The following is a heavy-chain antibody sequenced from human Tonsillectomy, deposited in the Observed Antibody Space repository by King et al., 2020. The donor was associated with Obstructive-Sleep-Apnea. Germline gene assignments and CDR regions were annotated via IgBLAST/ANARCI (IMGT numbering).Heavy chain of an antibody. CDR1: GFTFSSYA. V-gene: IGHV3-23*04. CDR2: SSGSGGST. D-gene: IGHD3-10*01. J-gene: IGHJ4*02. CDR3: AKGAVRGVSHLDY. Sequence: VQLVESGGGLVQPGGSLRLSCAASGFTFSSYAMSWVRQAPGKGLEGVSASSGSGGSTYYADSVKGRFTIARDNSKTTLYLQMTTLRAEDTAVYYCAKGAVRGVSHLDYWGQGTLVTVSS.